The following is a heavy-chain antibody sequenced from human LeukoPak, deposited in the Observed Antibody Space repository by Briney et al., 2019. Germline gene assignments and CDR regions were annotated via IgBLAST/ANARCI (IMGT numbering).Heavy chain of an antibody. V-gene: IGHV1-69*13. Sequence: GASVKVSCKASGGTFSSYAISWVRQAPGQGLEWMGGIIPIFGTANYAQKFQGRVTITADESTSTAYMELSSLRSEDTAVYYCARYGYCGGDCYQYNWFDPWGQGTLVTVSS. D-gene: IGHD2-21*02. CDR2: IIPIFGTA. CDR1: GGTFSSYA. J-gene: IGHJ5*02. CDR3: ARYGYCGGDCYQYNWFDP.